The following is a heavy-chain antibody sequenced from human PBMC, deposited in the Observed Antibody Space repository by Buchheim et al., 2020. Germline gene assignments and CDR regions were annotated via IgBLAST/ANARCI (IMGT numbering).Heavy chain of an antibody. D-gene: IGHD4-17*01. Sequence: QVQLVESGGDVVQPGRSLRLSCAASGFTFSSYGMHWVRQAPGKGLEWVAVISYDGSNKYYADSVKGRFTISRDNSKNTLYLQMNSLRAEDTAVYYCASPAGYAYGDSSLDYWGQGTL. V-gene: IGHV3-30*03. CDR2: ISYDGSNK. CDR3: ASPAGYAYGDSSLDY. CDR1: GFTFSSYG. J-gene: IGHJ4*02.